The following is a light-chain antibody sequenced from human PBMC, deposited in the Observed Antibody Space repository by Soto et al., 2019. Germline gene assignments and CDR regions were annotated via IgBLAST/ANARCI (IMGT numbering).Light chain of an antibody. CDR3: QQYDSSSPT. Sequence: DIQMTQSPSTLSASVGDGVTITCRASQNISVWLAWYQQRPGKAPRFLMYDASSLETGVPSRFSGSGSGTEFTLTIRSLQHDDAATYYCQQYDSSSPTFGQGTKLEIK. CDR2: DAS. CDR1: QNISVW. J-gene: IGKJ2*01. V-gene: IGKV1-5*01.